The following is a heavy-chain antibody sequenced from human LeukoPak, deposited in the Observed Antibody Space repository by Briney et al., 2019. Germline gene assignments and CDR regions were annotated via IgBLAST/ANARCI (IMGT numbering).Heavy chain of an antibody. CDR1: GFTFSCSA. CDR3: TVRRADLFDY. CDR2: IRSKANSYAP. Sequence: GGTLRLYCAAYGFTFSCSAMHRLRHASGKGREWVGRIRSKANSYAPAYAAWVKVRLTISRDDSKNTAYLQMNSLKTEDTAVYYCTVRRADLFDYWGQGTLVTVSS. D-gene: IGHD1-14*01. V-gene: IGHV3-73*01. J-gene: IGHJ4*02.